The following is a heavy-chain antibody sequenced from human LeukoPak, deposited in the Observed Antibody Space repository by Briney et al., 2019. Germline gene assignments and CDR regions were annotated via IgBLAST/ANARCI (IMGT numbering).Heavy chain of an antibody. D-gene: IGHD2-15*01. CDR3: ARAGSGSRDYFDY. CDR1: SGSFSGYY. CDR2: INHSGST. Sequence: SETLSLTCAVYSGSFSGYYWSWIRQPPGKGLEWIGEINHSGSTNYNPSLKSRVTISVDTSKNQFSLKLSSVTAVDTAVYYCARAGSGSRDYFDYWGQGTLVTVSS. V-gene: IGHV4-34*01. J-gene: IGHJ4*02.